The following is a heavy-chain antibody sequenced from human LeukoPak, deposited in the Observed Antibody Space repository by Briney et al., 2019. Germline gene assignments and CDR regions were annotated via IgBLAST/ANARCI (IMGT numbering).Heavy chain of an antibody. CDR2: TYYRSKWYY. CDR1: GDSVSSNSAA. J-gene: IGHJ4*02. Sequence: SQTLSLTCAISGDSVSSNSAAWSWVRQSPSRGLEWLGRTYYRSKWYYDYAVSVKSRITINPDTSKNQFSLQLNSVTPEDTAVYHCARGATAYFDYWGQGTLVTVSS. CDR3: ARGATAYFDY. D-gene: IGHD5-12*01. V-gene: IGHV6-1*01.